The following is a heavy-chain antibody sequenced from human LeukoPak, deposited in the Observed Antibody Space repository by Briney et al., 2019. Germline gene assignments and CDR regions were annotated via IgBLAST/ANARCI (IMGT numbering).Heavy chain of an antibody. D-gene: IGHD6-6*01. J-gene: IGHJ4*02. Sequence: SETLSLTCTVSGGSMSSGGDYWSWIRQHPGKGLAWIGYISFRGNTYYNPSLKSRLTISLDTSKSQFSLQLNSVTAADTAVYYCARGPSFGSSSRFDYWGQGTLVTVSS. CDR2: ISFRGNT. CDR3: ARGPSFGSSSRFDY. CDR1: GGSMSSGGDY. V-gene: IGHV4-31*03.